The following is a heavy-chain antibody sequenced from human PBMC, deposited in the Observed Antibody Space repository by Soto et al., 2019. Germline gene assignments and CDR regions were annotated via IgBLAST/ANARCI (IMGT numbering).Heavy chain of an antibody. Sequence: SETLSLTCTVSGGSISSGDYYWSWIRQPPGKGLEWIGYIYYSGSTYYNPSLKSRVTISVDTSKNQFSLKLSSVTAADTAVYYCASGYYYDSSGPDYWGQGTLVTVPS. CDR2: IYYSGST. CDR3: ASGYYYDSSGPDY. CDR1: GGSISSGDYY. J-gene: IGHJ4*02. D-gene: IGHD3-22*01. V-gene: IGHV4-30-4*01.